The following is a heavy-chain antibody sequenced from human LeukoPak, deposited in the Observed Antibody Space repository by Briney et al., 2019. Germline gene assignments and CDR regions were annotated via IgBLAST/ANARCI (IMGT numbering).Heavy chain of an antibody. V-gene: IGHV4-39*01. CDR1: TGSXSSSSYY. Sequence: SETLSLTCTVSTGSXSSSSYYWGWIXQPPGKGLEWIGSIACNGSTYYNPSLTSRVTMSVDTPNTQFSLRLSSVTAADTAVYYCARHGPTDYYDYWGQGISVTVSS. CDR2: IACNGST. J-gene: IGHJ4*02. CDR3: ARHGPTDYYDY. D-gene: IGHD2-21*02.